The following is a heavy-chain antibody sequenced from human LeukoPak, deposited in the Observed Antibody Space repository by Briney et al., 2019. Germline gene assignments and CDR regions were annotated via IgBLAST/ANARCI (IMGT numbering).Heavy chain of an antibody. Sequence: GASVTVSCKASGGTFSSYTISWVRQAPGQGLEWMGRIIPILGIANYAQKFQGRVTITADKSTSTAYMELSSLRSEDTAVYYCAAMVRITGTTDPDYWGQGTLVTVSS. V-gene: IGHV1-69*02. D-gene: IGHD1-7*01. CDR2: IIPILGIA. CDR1: GGTFSSYT. CDR3: AAMVRITGTTDPDY. J-gene: IGHJ4*02.